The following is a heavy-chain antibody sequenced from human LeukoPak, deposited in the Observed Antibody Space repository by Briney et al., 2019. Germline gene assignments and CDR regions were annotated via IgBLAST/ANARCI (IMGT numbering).Heavy chain of an antibody. J-gene: IGHJ2*01. CDR2: IYYSDVA. CDR3: ARYGFRYFDL. CDR1: GGSISHYY. D-gene: IGHD4-17*01. Sequence: PSETLSLTCTVSGGSISHYYWTWIRQPPGKGLEWIGYIYYSDVANYNPSLTSRVSISVDTSKNQFSLKLTSVTAADTAVYYCARYGFRYFDLWGRGTLVTVSS. V-gene: IGHV4-59*01.